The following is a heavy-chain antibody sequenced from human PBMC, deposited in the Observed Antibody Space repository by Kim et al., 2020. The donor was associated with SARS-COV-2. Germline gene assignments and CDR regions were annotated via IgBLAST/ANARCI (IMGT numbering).Heavy chain of an antibody. V-gene: IGHV3-7*04. J-gene: IGHJ3*02. CDR3: ARVYYDSSGYYYGADAFDI. Sequence: GRLTISRDNDKNALYLQMNSLRAEDTAVYYCARVYYDSSGYYYGADAFDIWGQGTMVTVSS. D-gene: IGHD3-22*01.